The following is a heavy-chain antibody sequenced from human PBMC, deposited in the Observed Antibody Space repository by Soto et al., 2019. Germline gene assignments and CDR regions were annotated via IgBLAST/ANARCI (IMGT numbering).Heavy chain of an antibody. V-gene: IGHV3-30*18. CDR1: GFTFSSYG. Sequence: GGSLRLSCAASGFTFSSYGMHWVRQAPGKGLEWVAVISYDGSNKYYADSVKGRFTISRDNSKNTLYLQMNSLRAEDTAVYYCAKGLKHSSSWYLPPYYGMDVWGQGTTVTVS. J-gene: IGHJ6*02. CDR3: AKGLKHSSSWYLPPYYGMDV. D-gene: IGHD6-13*01. CDR2: ISYDGSNK.